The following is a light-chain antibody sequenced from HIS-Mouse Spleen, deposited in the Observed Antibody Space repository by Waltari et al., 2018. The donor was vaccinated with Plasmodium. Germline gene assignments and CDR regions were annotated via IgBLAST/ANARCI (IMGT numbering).Light chain of an antibody. CDR2: QDS. J-gene: IGLJ2*01. CDR1: QVGEKN. CDR3: QAWDSSTVV. Sequence: SYELTQPPSVSVSPGQTASIPRSGDQVGEKNACWYQQKQGQSPVLVIYQDSKRPSGIPELFSGSNSGNTATLTISGTQAMDEADYYCQAWDSSTVVFGGGTKLTVL. V-gene: IGLV3-1*01.